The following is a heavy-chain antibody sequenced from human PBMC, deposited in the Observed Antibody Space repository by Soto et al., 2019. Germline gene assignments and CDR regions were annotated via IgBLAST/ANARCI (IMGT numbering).Heavy chain of an antibody. CDR1: GGSISSGGYY. CDR3: ARGKGMITFGDGTKIFDY. J-gene: IGHJ4*02. CDR2: IYYSGST. V-gene: IGHV4-31*03. Sequence: SETLSLTCTVSGGSISSGGYYWSWIRQHPGKGLEWIGYIYYSGSTYYNPSLKSRVTISVDTSKNQFSLKLSSVTAADTAVYYCARGKGMITFGDGTKIFDYWGQGTLVTVSS. D-gene: IGHD3-16*01.